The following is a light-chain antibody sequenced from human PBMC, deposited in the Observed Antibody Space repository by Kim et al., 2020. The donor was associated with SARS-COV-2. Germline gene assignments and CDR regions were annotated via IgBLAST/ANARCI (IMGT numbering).Light chain of an antibody. Sequence: PGERATLSCRARQSVSSSYLAWYQQKPGQAPRLLIYGASSRATGIPDRFSGSGSGTDFTLTISRLEPEDFAVYYCQQYGSSPLTFGGGTKVDIK. CDR1: QSVSSSY. V-gene: IGKV3-20*01. J-gene: IGKJ4*01. CDR2: GAS. CDR3: QQYGSSPLT.